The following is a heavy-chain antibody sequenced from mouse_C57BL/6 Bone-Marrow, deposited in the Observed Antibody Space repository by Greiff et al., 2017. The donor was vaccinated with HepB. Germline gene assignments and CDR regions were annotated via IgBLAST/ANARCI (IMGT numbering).Heavy chain of an antibody. Sequence: EVQLQQSGTVLARPGASVKMSCKTSGYTFTSYWMHWVKQRPGQGLEWIGAIYPGNSDTSYNQKFKGKAKLTAVTSASTAYMERSSLTNEDSAVYYCTRTYYSNSWFAYWGQGTLVTVSA. D-gene: IGHD2-5*01. CDR1: GYTFTSYW. CDR2: IYPGNSDT. J-gene: IGHJ3*01. V-gene: IGHV1-5*01. CDR3: TRTYYSNSWFAY.